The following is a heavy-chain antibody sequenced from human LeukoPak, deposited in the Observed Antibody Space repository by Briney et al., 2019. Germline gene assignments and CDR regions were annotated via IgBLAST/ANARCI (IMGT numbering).Heavy chain of an antibody. CDR3: GSTTVTTDYYFDY. J-gene: IGHJ4*02. CDR2: ISGSGGST. Sequence: GGSLRLSCAASGFTFSSYAMSWVRQAPGKGLEWVSAISGSGGSTYYADSVKGRFTISRDNSKNTLYLQMNSLRAEDTAVYYCGSTTVTTDYYFDYWGQGTLVTVSS. D-gene: IGHD4-17*01. CDR1: GFTFSSYA. V-gene: IGHV3-23*01.